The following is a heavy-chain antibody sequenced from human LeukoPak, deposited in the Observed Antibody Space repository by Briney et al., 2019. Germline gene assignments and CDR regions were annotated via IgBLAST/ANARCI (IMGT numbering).Heavy chain of an antibody. CDR3: AKYPRNCTNGVCYGHYFDY. CDR1: GFTFSSYS. D-gene: IGHD2-8*01. J-gene: IGHJ4*02. CDR2: ISGSGGST. Sequence: GGSLRLSCAASGFTFSSYSMNWVRQAPGKGLEWVSTISGSGGSTYYADSVKGRFTISRDNSKNTLYLQINSLRAEDTAVYYCAKYPRNCTNGVCYGHYFDYWGQGTLVTVSS. V-gene: IGHV3-23*01.